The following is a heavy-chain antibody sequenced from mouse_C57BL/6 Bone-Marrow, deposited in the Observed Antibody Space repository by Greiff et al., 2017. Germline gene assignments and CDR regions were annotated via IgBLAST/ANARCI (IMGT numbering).Heavy chain of an antibody. CDR2: IDPSDSYT. Sequence: VQLQQPGAELVKPGASVKLSCKASGYTFTSYWLQWVKQRPGQGLEWIGEIDPSDSYTNYTQKFKGKATLTVDTSSSTAYMQLSSLTSEDSAVYYCARERAYGSSPCYFDYWGQGTTLTVSS. V-gene: IGHV1-50*01. CDR1: GYTFTSYW. D-gene: IGHD1-1*01. CDR3: ARERAYGSSPCYFDY. J-gene: IGHJ2*01.